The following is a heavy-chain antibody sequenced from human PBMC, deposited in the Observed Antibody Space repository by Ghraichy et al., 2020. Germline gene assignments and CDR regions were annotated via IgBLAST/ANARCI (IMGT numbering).Heavy chain of an antibody. CDR1: GGSISSSNYY. D-gene: IGHD6-6*01. J-gene: IGHJ4*02. Sequence: SETLSLTCTVSGGSISSSNYYWGWIRQPPGKGLEWIGSIYYSGSTYYNPSLKSRVTISVDTSKNQFSLKLSSVTAADTAVYYCARRKSLSSSPPFDYWGQGTLVTVSS. CDR3: ARRKSLSSSPPFDY. V-gene: IGHV4-39*01. CDR2: IYYSGST.